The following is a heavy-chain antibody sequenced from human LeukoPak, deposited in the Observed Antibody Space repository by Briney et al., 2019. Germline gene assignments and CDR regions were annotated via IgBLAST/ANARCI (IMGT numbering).Heavy chain of an antibody. J-gene: IGHJ5*02. V-gene: IGHV1-18*01. CDR3: ARDVKWLRFSWFDP. CDR2: ISAYNGNT. Sequence: ASVKVSCKASGYTFTSYGISWVRQAPGQGLEWMGWISAYNGNTNYAQKLQGRVTMTTDTSTSAAYMELRSLRSDDTAVYYCARDVKWLRFSWFDPWGQGTLVTVSS. D-gene: IGHD5-12*01. CDR1: GYTFTSYG.